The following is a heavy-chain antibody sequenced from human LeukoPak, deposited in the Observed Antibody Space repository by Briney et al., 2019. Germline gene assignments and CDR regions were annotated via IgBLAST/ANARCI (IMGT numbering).Heavy chain of an antibody. Sequence: PGGPLRLSCAASGFTFSSYWMHWVRQAPGKGLVWVSRINSDGSSTSYADSVKGRFTISRDNAKNTLYLQMNRLRAEDTALYHCARDRGLRYFDWSKLKYYYYYMDVWGKGTTVTISS. J-gene: IGHJ6*03. CDR1: GFTFSSYW. V-gene: IGHV3-74*01. D-gene: IGHD3-9*01. CDR2: INSDGSST. CDR3: ARDRGLRYFDWSKLKYYYYYMDV.